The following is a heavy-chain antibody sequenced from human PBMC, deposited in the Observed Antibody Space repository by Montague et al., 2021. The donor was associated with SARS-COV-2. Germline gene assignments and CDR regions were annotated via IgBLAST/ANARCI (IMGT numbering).Heavy chain of an antibody. Sequence: PALVKPTQTLTLTCTFSGFSLNTSGVGVTWVRQPPGKALEWLALIYWNDYKHYSPSVKSRITITKDTSKNQAVLIMTNMDPVDTGTYYCAHDDVGNRGFEFWGQGTLVTVSS. CDR1: GFSLNTSGVG. V-gene: IGHV2-5*01. CDR3: AHDDVGNRGFEF. CDR2: IYWNDYK. D-gene: IGHD1-26*01. J-gene: IGHJ4*02.